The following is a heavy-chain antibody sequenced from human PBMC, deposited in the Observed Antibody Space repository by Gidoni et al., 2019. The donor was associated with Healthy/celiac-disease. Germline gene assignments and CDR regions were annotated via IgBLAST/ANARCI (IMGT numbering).Heavy chain of an antibody. J-gene: IGHJ3*02. CDR2: IIPIFGTA. CDR3: ARDSRIDYGDLASFDI. Sequence: QVQLVQSGAEVKKPGSSVKVSCKASGGTFSSYAISWVRQAPGHGLEWMGGIIPIFGTANYAQKFQGRVTITADESTSTAYMELSSLRSEDTAVYYCARDSRIDYGDLASFDIWGQGTMVTVSS. D-gene: IGHD4-17*01. CDR1: GGTFSSYA. V-gene: IGHV1-69*01.